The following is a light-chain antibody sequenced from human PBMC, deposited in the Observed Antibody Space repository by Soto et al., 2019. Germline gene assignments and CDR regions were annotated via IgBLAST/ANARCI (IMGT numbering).Light chain of an antibody. CDR3: QQYDISLS. J-gene: IGKJ4*01. V-gene: IGKV3-20*01. CDR1: QTVSSSY. Sequence: EIVLTQSPGTLSLSPGQRATLSCRASQTVSSSYLAWYQQKPGQAPRLLIYGASSRATGIPDRFSGSGSGTDFTLTISRLEPEDFSVYYCQQYDISLSFGGGTKVEI. CDR2: GAS.